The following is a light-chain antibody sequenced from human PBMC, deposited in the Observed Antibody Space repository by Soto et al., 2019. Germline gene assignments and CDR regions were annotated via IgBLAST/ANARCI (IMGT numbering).Light chain of an antibody. CDR3: QQTYSTPRT. Sequence: DIHMTQSPSSLSVSVGDRVTITCRTSQNINAWLAWYQQRPGQAPKLLIYDASTVQSGVPSRFSGSGSGTDFTLTISSLQPEDFATYYCQQTYSTPRTFGQGTRLEIK. J-gene: IGKJ5*01. CDR2: DAS. CDR1: QNINAW. V-gene: IGKV1-39*01.